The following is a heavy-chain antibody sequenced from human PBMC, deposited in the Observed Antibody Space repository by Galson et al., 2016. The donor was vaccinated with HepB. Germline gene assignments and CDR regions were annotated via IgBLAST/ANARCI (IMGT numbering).Heavy chain of an antibody. CDR2: MYPGNFNA. CDR3: ARHGYSTSAKYFFYY. J-gene: IGHJ4*02. Sequence: QSGAEVKKPGESLKISCQSSGYDYTGYWIGWVRQMPGKGLEWMGIMYPGNFNAKYNPSFQGQVTFSADKSINTAYLQWSSLKASDTAIYYCARHGYSTSAKYFFYYWGQGTLVTVSS. D-gene: IGHD5-12*01. CDR1: GYDYTGYW. V-gene: IGHV5-51*01.